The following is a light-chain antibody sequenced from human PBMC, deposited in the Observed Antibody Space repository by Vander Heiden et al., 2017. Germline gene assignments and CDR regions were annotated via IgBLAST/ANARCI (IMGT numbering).Light chain of an antibody. J-gene: IGKJ3*01. V-gene: IGKV1-27*01. CDR1: QGISAP. CDR3: QKYNNASFT. Sequence: DLQMTQSPSSLSASVGARVTITCRASQGISAPLAWYQQQPGKAPNLLIYTASTLHSGVPSRFSGSGSGTDFTIPISNLQPEDVATDYCQKYNNASFTFGHGTKVDI. CDR2: TAS.